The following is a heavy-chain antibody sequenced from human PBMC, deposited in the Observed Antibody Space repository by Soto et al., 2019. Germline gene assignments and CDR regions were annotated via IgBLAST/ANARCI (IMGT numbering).Heavy chain of an antibody. CDR3: AKGLIVGASNFDY. D-gene: IGHD1-26*01. V-gene: IGHV3-30*18. Sequence: GGSLRLSCAASGFTFSSYDMHWVRQAPGKGLEWVTVISYDGANQYYADSVKGRFTISRDNSENTLYLQMNSLRSEDTAVYYCAKGLIVGASNFDYWGQGTLVTVSS. CDR1: GFTFSSYD. J-gene: IGHJ4*02. CDR2: ISYDGANQ.